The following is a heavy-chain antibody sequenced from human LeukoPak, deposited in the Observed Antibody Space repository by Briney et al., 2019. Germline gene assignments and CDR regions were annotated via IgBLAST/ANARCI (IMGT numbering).Heavy chain of an antibody. CDR3: AKASGTYYFDY. V-gene: IGHV3-30*18. CDR1: GFTFSSYR. CDR2: ISYSGVVK. Sequence: PGGSLRLSCAASGFTFSSYRMSWVRQAPGKGLEWLSVISYSGVVKFYADSVKGRFTISRDNSKNTLYLQMNSLRAEDTAVYYCAKASGTYYFDYWGQGILVTVSS. D-gene: IGHD6-25*01. J-gene: IGHJ4*02.